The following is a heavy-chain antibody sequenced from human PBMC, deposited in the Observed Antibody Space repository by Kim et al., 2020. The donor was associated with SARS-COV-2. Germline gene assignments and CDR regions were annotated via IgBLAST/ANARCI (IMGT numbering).Heavy chain of an antibody. V-gene: IGHV2-70*11. J-gene: IGHJ4*02. CDR1: GFSLSTSGMC. CDR3: ARIWVVRGVIILDY. Sequence: SGPTLVNPTQTLTLTCTFSGFSLSTSGMCVSWIRQPPGKALEWLARIDWDDDKYYSTSLKTRLTISKDTSKNQVVLTMTNMDPVDTATYYCARIWVVRGVIILDYWGQGTLVTVSS. CDR2: IDWDDDK. D-gene: IGHD3-10*01.